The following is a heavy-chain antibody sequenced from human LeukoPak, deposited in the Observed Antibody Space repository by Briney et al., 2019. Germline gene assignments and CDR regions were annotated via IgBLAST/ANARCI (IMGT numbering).Heavy chain of an antibody. D-gene: IGHD6-19*01. Sequence: SETLSLTCTVSGGSISSYYWSWIRQPPGKGLEWIGYIYYSGSTNYNPSLKSRVTISVDTSKNQFSLKLSSVTAADTAVYYCASVSSGWSPFDYWGQGTLVTVSS. J-gene: IGHJ4*02. CDR3: ASVSSGWSPFDY. CDR1: GGSISSYY. V-gene: IGHV4-59*01. CDR2: IYYSGST.